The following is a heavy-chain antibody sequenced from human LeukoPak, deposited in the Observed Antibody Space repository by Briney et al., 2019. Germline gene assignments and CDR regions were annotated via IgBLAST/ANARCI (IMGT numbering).Heavy chain of an antibody. CDR1: GGSISSYY. D-gene: IGHD6-13*01. V-gene: IGHV4-59*01. Sequence: PSETLSLTCSVSGGSISSYYWSWIRQPPGKGLEWIGHVYYSGSTNYNPSLKSRVTISVDTSKNQFSLKLSSVTAADTAVYYCARRYSSIWSDAFDIWGQGTMVTVSS. J-gene: IGHJ3*02. CDR2: VYYSGST. CDR3: ARRYSSIWSDAFDI.